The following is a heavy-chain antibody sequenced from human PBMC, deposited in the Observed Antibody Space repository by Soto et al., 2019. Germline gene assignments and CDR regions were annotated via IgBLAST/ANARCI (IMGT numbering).Heavy chain of an antibody. V-gene: IGHV3-30*18. CDR2: VSHDGRNT. CDR3: AKGGRQWLVTSDFIY. D-gene: IGHD6-19*01. Sequence: VQLVESGGGVVQPGRSLRLSCAASGFTFSDYAMHWVRQAPGKGLEWVAVVSHDGRNTHYADSVKGRFTISRDSSKNTVSLAMTSLRAEETAVYYCAKGGRQWLVTSDFIYWGQGALVTVSS. CDR1: GFTFSDYA. J-gene: IGHJ4*02.